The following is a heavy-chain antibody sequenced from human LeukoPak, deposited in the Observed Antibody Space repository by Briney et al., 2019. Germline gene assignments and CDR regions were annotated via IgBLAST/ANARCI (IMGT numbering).Heavy chain of an antibody. Sequence: VASVKVSCKASGGTFSSYAISWVRQAPGQGLEWMGWISVYNGNTNYAQKLQGRVTMTTDTSTSTTYMELRSLRSDDTAVYYCARDVGSSTWWAISAFDIWGQGTMVTVSS. J-gene: IGHJ3*02. D-gene: IGHD6-13*01. CDR1: GGTFSSYA. CDR3: ARDVGSSTWWAISAFDI. CDR2: ISVYNGNT. V-gene: IGHV1-18*01.